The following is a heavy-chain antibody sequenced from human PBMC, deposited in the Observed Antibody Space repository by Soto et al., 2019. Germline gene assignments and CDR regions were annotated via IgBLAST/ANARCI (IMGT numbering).Heavy chain of an antibody. CDR3: ARVFSSGSGWMYYFDF. V-gene: IGHV4-4*02. Sequence: QVELQESGPRLVKSSGTLSLTYEVSSGSISTGNWWSWVRQPPGKGLEWIGEIYYTGATNYNPSLKSRVTMTIDKSKDQFSLILTSATAADTAVYYCARVFSSGSGWMYYFDFWGQGILVSVSS. CDR2: IYYTGAT. J-gene: IGHJ4*02. CDR1: SGSISTGNW. D-gene: IGHD6-25*01.